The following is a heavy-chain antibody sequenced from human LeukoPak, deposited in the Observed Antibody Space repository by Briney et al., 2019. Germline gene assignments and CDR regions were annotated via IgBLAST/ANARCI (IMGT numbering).Heavy chain of an antibody. CDR2: IIPILGIA. D-gene: IGHD3-22*01. CDR3: VRESGEGITMIVVAVPDGMDV. CDR1: GGTFSSYA. V-gene: IGHV1-69*04. J-gene: IGHJ6*02. Sequence: GASVKVSCKASGGTFSSYAISWVRRAPGQGLEWMGRIIPILGIANYAQKFQGRVTITADKSTSTAYMELSSLRSEDTAVYYCVRESGEGITMIVVAVPDGMDVWGQGTTVTVSS.